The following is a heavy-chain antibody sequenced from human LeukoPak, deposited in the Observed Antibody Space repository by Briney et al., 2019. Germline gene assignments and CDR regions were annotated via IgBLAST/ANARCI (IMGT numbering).Heavy chain of an antibody. CDR2: ISSSGSTI. Sequence: LSLTCAVYGGSLSGYYMSWIRQAPGKGLEWVSYISSSGSTIYYADSVKGRFTISRDNAKNSLYLQMNRLTAEDTAVYYCARDLKDYYGSGSYYNLPDYWGQGTLVTVSS. D-gene: IGHD3-10*01. J-gene: IGHJ4*02. CDR1: GGSLSGYY. V-gene: IGHV3-11*01. CDR3: ARDLKDYYGSGSYYNLPDY.